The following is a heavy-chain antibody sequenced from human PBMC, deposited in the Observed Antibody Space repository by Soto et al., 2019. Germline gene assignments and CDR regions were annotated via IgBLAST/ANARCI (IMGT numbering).Heavy chain of an antibody. CDR1: GYTFTSYG. J-gene: IGHJ4*02. CDR2: ISAYNGNT. V-gene: IGHV1-18*01. D-gene: IGHD2-15*01. Sequence: ASVKVSCKASGYTFTSYGISWVRQAPGQGLEWMGWISAYNGNTNYAQKLQGRVTMTTDTSTSTAYMELRSLRAEDTAVYYCASRYCSGGSCYPGDFDYWGQGTLVTVSS. CDR3: ASRYCSGGSCYPGDFDY.